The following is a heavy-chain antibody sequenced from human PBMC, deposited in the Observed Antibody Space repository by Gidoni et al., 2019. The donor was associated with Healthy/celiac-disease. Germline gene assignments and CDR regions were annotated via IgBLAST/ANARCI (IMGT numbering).Heavy chain of an antibody. CDR1: GYTFTSYD. V-gene: IGHV1-8*01. CDR3: ARGNIVVVPAAMVPYYYYYMDV. D-gene: IGHD2-2*01. CDR2: MNPNSGNT. J-gene: IGHJ6*03. Sequence: QVQLVQSGAEVKKPGASVKVSCKASGYTFTSYDINWVRQATGQGLEWMGWMNPNSGNTGYAQKCQGRVTMTRNTSISTAYMELSSLRSEDTAVYYCARGNIVVVPAAMVPYYYYYMDVWGKGTTVTVSS.